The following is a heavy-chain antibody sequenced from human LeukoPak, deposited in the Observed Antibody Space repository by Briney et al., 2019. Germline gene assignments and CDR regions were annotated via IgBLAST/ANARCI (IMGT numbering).Heavy chain of an antibody. CDR2: INHSGST. Sequence: SETLSLTCAFYGGSFSGYYWSWIREPPGKGLEWIGEINHSGSTNYNPSLKSRVTISVHTSKNQFSLKLSSVTAADTAVYYCARGRRGSSGYDIWGQGTMVTVSS. J-gene: IGHJ3*02. D-gene: IGHD3-22*01. CDR3: ARGRRGSSGYDI. V-gene: IGHV4-34*01. CDR1: GGSFSGYY.